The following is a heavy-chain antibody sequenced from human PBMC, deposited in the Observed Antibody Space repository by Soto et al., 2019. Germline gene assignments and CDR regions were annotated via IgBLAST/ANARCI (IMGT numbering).Heavy chain of an antibody. CDR1: GGSFSGYY. Sequence: QVHLQQWGTGLLKPSETLSLTCAAYGGSFSGYYWSWIRQPPGKGLEWIGEINHSGSTNYIPSLTSRVSMSGGMSKNQFSLTLNSVTAADTAVYYCARGQIMITFGGVITLQAWYFDHWGRGNLVTVSS. D-gene: IGHD3-16*02. J-gene: IGHJ2*01. CDR3: ARGQIMITFGGVITLQAWYFDH. CDR2: INHSGST. V-gene: IGHV4-34*01.